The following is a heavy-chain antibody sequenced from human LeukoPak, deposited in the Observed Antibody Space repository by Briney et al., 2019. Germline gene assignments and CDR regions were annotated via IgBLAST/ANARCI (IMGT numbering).Heavy chain of an antibody. V-gene: IGHV4-59*01. CDR2: IYYSGST. Sequence: SSETLSLTCTVSGGSINTYYWSWIRQPPGKGLEWIGFIYYSGSTNCNPSLKSRVTMSVDTSMKQLSLKMRSVTAADTAVYYCARGPSVVYLDYWGQGTLVTVSS. CDR1: GGSINTYY. CDR3: ARGPSVVYLDY. D-gene: IGHD4-23*01. J-gene: IGHJ4*02.